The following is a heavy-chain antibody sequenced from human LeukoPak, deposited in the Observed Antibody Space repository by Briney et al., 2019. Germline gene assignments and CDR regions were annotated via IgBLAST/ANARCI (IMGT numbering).Heavy chain of an antibody. J-gene: IGHJ5*02. D-gene: IGHD6-25*01. CDR1: GFTFSSYE. Sequence: GGSLRLSCAASGFTFSSYEMNWVRQAPGKGLEWVSYISSSGSTIYYADSVKGRFTISRDNSKNTLYLQMNSLRAEDTAVYYCASTYSSERGWFDPWGQGTLVTVSS. CDR3: ASTYSSERGWFDP. V-gene: IGHV3-48*03. CDR2: ISSSGSTI.